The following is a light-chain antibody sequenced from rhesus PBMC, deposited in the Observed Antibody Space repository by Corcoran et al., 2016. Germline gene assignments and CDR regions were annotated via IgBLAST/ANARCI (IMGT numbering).Light chain of an antibody. J-gene: IGKJ4*01. V-gene: IGKV2-72*01. CDR3: VQAIAFPLT. CDR1: QSLLHSNGNTY. Sequence: DIVMTQTPLSLPITPGEPASISCRSSQSLLHSNGNTYLHWYMQKPGQFPQLLIYGGSNRSSGVPDRFSGRGSGTDFTLKMSKVEAEDVGVYYCVQAIAFPLTFGGGTKVEIK. CDR2: GGS.